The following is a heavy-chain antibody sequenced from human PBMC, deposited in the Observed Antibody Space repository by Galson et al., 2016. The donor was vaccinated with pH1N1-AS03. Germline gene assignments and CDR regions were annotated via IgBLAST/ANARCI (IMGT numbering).Heavy chain of an antibody. CDR2: ISTAGIAT. CDR3: ARNWNYFNL. Sequence: SLRLSCAASGFTFDYFHMSRIRQAPGKGLEWISFISTAGIATHSADSLKGRFTLYRDNANNSLYLEMTSLRPEDTAIYYCARNWNYFNLWGQGVLVTVSS. V-gene: IGHV3-11*01. CDR1: GFTFDYFH. J-gene: IGHJ4*02. D-gene: IGHD1-1*01.